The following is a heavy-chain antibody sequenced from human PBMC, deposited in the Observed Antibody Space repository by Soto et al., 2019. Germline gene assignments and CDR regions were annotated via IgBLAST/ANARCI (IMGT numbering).Heavy chain of an antibody. CDR2: MNPNSGNT. J-gene: IGHJ3*02. Sequence: QGQLVQSGAEVKKPGASVKVSCKASGYTFTSYDINWVRQATGQGLEWMGWMNPNSGNTGYAPKFQGRVTRTRNTSISTGYMEPSSLSSEDTAVYYCARGVLTPNWNRGDIWGKGTMVTVSS. CDR1: GYTFTSYD. CDR3: ARGVLTPNWNRGDI. V-gene: IGHV1-8*01. D-gene: IGHD1-1*01.